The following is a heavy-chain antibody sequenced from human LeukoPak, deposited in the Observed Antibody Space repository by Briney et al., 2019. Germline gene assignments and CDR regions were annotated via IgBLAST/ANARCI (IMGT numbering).Heavy chain of an antibody. CDR1: GYTFTSYG. Sequence: GASVKVSCKASGYTFTSYGISWVRQAPGQGLEWMGWISAYNGNTNYAQKLQGRVTMTTDTSTSTAYMELRSLRSDDTAVYYCARASREDGDYPRFDYWGQGTTVTVSS. CDR2: ISAYNGNT. V-gene: IGHV1-18*01. J-gene: IGHJ4*03. D-gene: IGHD4-17*01. CDR3: ARASREDGDYPRFDY.